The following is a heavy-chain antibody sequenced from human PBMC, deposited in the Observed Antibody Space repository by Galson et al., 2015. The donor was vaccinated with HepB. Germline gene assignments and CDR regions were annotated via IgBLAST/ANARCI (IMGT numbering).Heavy chain of an antibody. D-gene: IGHD2-2*01. V-gene: IGHV3-23*01. CDR3: AKDVGSIWNYYGVDV. CDR1: GSTFSSHA. Sequence: LRLSCAASGSTFSSHAMSWVRQAPGKGLEWVSAISGSGGGAYYADSVKGRFTISRDNSENTLYLQMNSLRAEDTAVYYCAKDVGSIWNYYGVDVRGQGTTVTVSS. J-gene: IGHJ6*02. CDR2: ISGSGGGA.